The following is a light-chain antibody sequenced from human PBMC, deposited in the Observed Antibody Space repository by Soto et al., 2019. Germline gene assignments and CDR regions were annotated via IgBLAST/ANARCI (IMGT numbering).Light chain of an antibody. CDR2: DAS. J-gene: IGKJ1*01. CDR1: QSISSW. CDR3: QQYNSYSPWT. Sequence: DIPLTQSPSSLSASRGDRVTINSRASQSISSWLAWYQQKPGKAPKLLIYDASSLESGVPSRFSGSGSGTEFTLTISSLQPDDFATYYCQQYNSYSPWTFGQGTKV. V-gene: IGKV1-5*01.